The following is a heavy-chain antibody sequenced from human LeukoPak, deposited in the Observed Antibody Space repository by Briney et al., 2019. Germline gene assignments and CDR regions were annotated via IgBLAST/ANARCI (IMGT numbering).Heavy chain of an antibody. Sequence: HPGGSLRLSCAASGFTFTNYWMSWVRQAPGKGLEWVATIKQDGSEKYYVDSVKGRFTISRDNAKNSLYLQMNSLRAEDTAVYYCARDQYGSGLGGFDYWGQGTLVTVSS. D-gene: IGHD3-10*01. CDR1: GFTFTNYW. CDR2: IKQDGSEK. V-gene: IGHV3-7*01. CDR3: ARDQYGSGLGGFDY. J-gene: IGHJ4*02.